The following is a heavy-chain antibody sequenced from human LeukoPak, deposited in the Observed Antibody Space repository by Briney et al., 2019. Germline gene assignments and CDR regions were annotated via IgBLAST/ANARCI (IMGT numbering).Heavy chain of an antibody. J-gene: IGHJ6*03. CDR3: ARGTAMALPSLYYYYYMDV. Sequence: PSQTLSLTCTVSGGSISSGSYYWSWIRQPAGKGLEWIGRIYTSGSTNYNPSLKSRVTIPVDTSKNQFSLKLSSVTAADTAVYYCARGTAMALPSLYYYYYMDVWGKGTTVTVSS. V-gene: IGHV4-61*02. D-gene: IGHD5-18*01. CDR2: IYTSGST. CDR1: GGSISSGSYY.